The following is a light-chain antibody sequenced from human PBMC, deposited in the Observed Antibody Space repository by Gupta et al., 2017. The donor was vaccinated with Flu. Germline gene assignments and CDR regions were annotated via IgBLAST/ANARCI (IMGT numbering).Light chain of an antibody. CDR2: KAS. Sequence: GDRVTITGRASQSISSWLAWYQQKPGKAPKVLIYKASSLESGVPSRFSGSGSGTEFTLTISSLQPDDFATYYCQQYHTYPYTFGQGTKLEMK. CDR3: QQYHTYPYT. CDR1: QSISSW. V-gene: IGKV1-5*03. J-gene: IGKJ2*01.